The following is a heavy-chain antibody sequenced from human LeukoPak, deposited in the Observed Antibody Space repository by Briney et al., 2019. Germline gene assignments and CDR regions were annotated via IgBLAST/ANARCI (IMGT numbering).Heavy chain of an antibody. CDR1: GGSISSSNW. Sequence: KSSGTLSLTCAVSGGSISSSNWWSWVRQPPGKGLEWIGEIYHSGSTNYNPSLKSRVTISVDTSKNQFSLKLSSVTAADTAVYYCARENCSGSSCYSIYYYYYMDVWGKGTTVTVSS. CDR3: ARENCSGSSCYSIYYYYYMDV. V-gene: IGHV4-4*02. CDR2: IYHSGST. D-gene: IGHD2-15*01. J-gene: IGHJ6*03.